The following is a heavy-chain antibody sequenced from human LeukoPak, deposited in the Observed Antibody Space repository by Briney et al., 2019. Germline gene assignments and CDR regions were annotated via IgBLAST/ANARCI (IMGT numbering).Heavy chain of an antibody. Sequence: GASVKVSCKASGYTFTCYYMHWVRQAPGQGLEWMGWINPNSGGTNYAQKFQGRVTMTRDTSISTAYMELSRLRSDDTAVYYCARRRAAAIYFDYWGQGTLVTVSS. D-gene: IGHD2-2*01. CDR1: GYTFTCYY. V-gene: IGHV1-2*02. CDR3: ARRRAAAIYFDY. CDR2: INPNSGGT. J-gene: IGHJ4*02.